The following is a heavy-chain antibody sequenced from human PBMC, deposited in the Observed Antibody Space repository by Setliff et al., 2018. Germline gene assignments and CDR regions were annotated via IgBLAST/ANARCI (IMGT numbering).Heavy chain of an antibody. D-gene: IGHD2-21*01. J-gene: IGHJ4*02. V-gene: IGHV3-21*01. Sequence: GGSLRLSCAGSGFDFNTYSMNWVRQAPGKGLEWVASIDLNSTYIFYADSVKGRFTVSRDNAKNSLYLHLTSLRAEDTALYYCSSYLVSWGQGALVTVSS. CDR1: GFDFNTYS. CDR2: IDLNSTYI. CDR3: SSYLVS.